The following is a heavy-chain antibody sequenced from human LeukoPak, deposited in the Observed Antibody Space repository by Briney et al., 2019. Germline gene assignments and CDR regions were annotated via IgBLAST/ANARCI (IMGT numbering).Heavy chain of an antibody. V-gene: IGHV1-58*01. J-gene: IGHJ4*02. D-gene: IGHD1-1*01. CDR2: IVVGSGNT. CDR1: GFTFTSSA. CDR3: ATDDVTTGTNTALGY. Sequence: SVKLSCKASGFTFTSSAVQWVRQARGQGLEWIGWIVVGSGNTNYAQKFQERVTINRDMSTSTAYMELSSLRSEDTAVYYCATDDVTTGTNTALGYWGQGTLFTVSS.